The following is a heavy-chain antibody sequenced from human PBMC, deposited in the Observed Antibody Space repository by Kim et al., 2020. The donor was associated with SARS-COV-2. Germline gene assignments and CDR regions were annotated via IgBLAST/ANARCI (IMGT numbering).Heavy chain of an antibody. CDR2: ISAHNGNT. V-gene: IGHV1-18*04. D-gene: IGHD3-22*01. CDR3: ARDAGLFDSSGDYFVDGDYYVHY. Sequence: ASVKVSCKVSGYTFSKYGITWVRQAPGQGLEWMGWISAHNGNTIYAEDFKARVTLTTDTSTNTGYMELRRLTSDDTAVYFCARDAGLFDSSGDYFVDGDYYVHYWGQGTLITVSS. CDR1: GYTFSKYG. J-gene: IGHJ4*02.